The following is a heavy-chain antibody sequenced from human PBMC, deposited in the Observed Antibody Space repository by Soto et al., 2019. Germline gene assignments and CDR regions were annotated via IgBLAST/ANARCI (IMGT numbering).Heavy chain of an antibody. Sequence: SETLSLTCSVSGTSIRGYYWTWIRQPPGKGLEWIGYIYYTGTTKYNPSLKSRVTISVDTSKNQFSLRLNSVTAADTAVYYCAREVSSFGSNNFDSWGQGALVTVSS. CDR2: IYYTGTT. J-gene: IGHJ4*02. CDR3: AREVSSFGSNNFDS. CDR1: GTSIRGYY. V-gene: IGHV4-59*01. D-gene: IGHD3-10*01.